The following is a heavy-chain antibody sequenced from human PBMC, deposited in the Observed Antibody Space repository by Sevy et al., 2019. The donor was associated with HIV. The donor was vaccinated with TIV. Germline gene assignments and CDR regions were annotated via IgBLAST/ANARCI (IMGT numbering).Heavy chain of an antibody. CDR3: ARGYFTRIQLRRFYGMDV. CDR2: INHSGST. V-gene: IGHV4-34*01. CDR1: GGSFSGYY. J-gene: IGHJ6*02. Sequence: SETLSLTCAVYGGSFSGYYWSGIRQPPWKGLEWIGEINHSGSTNYNPSLKSRVTISVDTSKNQFSLKLSSVTAADTAVYYCARGYFTRIQLRRFYGMDVWGQGTTVTVSS. D-gene: IGHD5-18*01.